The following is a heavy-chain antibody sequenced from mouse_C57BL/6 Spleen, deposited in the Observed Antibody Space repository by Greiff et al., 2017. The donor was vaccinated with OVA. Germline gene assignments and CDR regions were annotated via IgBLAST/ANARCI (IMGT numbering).Heavy chain of an antibody. CDR1: GYTFTSYG. CDR3: ARAPYYYGSSDWYFDG. J-gene: IGHJ1*03. V-gene: IGHV1-58*01. D-gene: IGHD1-1*01. CDR2: IYIGNGYT. Sequence: VQLKESGAELVRPGSSVKMSCKTSGYTFTSYGINWVKQRPGQGLEWIGYIYIGNGYTEYNEKFKGKATLTSDTSSSTAYMQLSSLTSEDSAIYFCARAPYYYGSSDWYFDGWGTGTTVTVSS.